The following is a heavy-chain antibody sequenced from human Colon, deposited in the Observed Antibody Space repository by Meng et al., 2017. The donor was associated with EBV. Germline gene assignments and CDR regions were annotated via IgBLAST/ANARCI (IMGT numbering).Heavy chain of an antibody. D-gene: IGHD3-9*01. CDR3: ARVPTTGYKDH. Sequence: LLQQLGAGLLRPSETLSLTCTVNGGSFSGYVWSWVRQPPGKGMEWIGEVSHPGSANYNPSLKSRVTISVDASEKQFSLRLTSVTAADSAVYYCARVPTTGYKDHWGQGTLVTVSS. CDR1: GGSFSGYV. CDR2: VSHPGSA. V-gene: IGHV4-34*01. J-gene: IGHJ4*02.